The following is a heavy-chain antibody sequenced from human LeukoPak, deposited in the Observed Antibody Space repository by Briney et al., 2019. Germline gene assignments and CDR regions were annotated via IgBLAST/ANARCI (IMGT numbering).Heavy chain of an antibody. D-gene: IGHD3-9*01. Sequence: SETLSLTCTVSGGSISSYYWSWIRQPPGKGLEWIRYIYYSGSTNYNPSLKSRVTISVDTSKNQFSLKLSSVTAADTAVYYCARDPYDTYYYGMDVWGQGTTVTVSS. CDR2: IYYSGST. V-gene: IGHV4-59*01. CDR3: ARDPYDTYYYGMDV. J-gene: IGHJ6*02. CDR1: GGSISSYY.